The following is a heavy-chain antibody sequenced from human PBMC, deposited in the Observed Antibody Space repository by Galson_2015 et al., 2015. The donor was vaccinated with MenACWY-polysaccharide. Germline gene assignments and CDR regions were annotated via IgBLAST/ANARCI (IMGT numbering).Heavy chain of an antibody. J-gene: IGHJ5*02. CDR1: GFTFSSSW. CDR3: AKVGGRYCSGGSCSFNWFDP. Sequence: SLRPSCAASGFTFSSSWLNWVRHAPGTGLVWVSRINSAGTSTGYTGSLKGRFTIFRENAKNTLYSQVRSLRAEDTAVYYCAKVGGRYCSGGSCSFNWFDPWGQGTLVIVSS. D-gene: IGHD2-15*01. V-gene: IGHV3-74*01. CDR2: INSAGTST.